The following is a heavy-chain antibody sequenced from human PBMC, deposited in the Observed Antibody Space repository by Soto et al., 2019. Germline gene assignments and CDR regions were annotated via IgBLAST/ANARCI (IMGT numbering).Heavy chain of an antibody. Sequence: GGSLRLSCAASGFTFHDYAMHWVRQAPGKGLEWVSGISWNGGMIGYADSVKGRFTISRDNAKNSLYLQMNSLRAEDTALYHCAKETVDAVVKGAFDIWGQGTMVTVSS. CDR3: AKETVDAVVKGAFDI. D-gene: IGHD3-22*01. V-gene: IGHV3-9*01. J-gene: IGHJ3*02. CDR2: ISWNGGMI. CDR1: GFTFHDYA.